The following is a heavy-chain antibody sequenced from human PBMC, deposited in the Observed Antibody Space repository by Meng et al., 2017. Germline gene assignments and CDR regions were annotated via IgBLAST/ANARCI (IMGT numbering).Heavy chain of an antibody. CDR1: GFTFSSYA. Sequence: QVQRVESGGGVVQPGRSLRLSCAASGFTFSSYAMYWVRQAPGKGLEWVAVISYDGSNKYYADSVKGRFTISRDNSKNTLYLQMNSLRAEDTAVYYCASMGYWGQGTLVTVSS. D-gene: IGHD3-10*01. V-gene: IGHV3-30*01. CDR2: ISYDGSNK. CDR3: ASMGY. J-gene: IGHJ4*02.